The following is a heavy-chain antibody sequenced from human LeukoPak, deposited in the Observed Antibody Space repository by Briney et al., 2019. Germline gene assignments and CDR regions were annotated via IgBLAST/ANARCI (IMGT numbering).Heavy chain of an antibody. V-gene: IGHV3-7*02. D-gene: IGHD2-2*03. CDR2: IHEDGSDK. J-gene: IGHJ2*01. Sequence: PGGSLRLSCAASGFILSSHWMNWVRQAPGKGLEWVANIHEDGSDKYYVDSVKGRFTISRDNAKNTLYLEMNSLRAEDTAVYYCASGFWYFDLWGRGTLVTVSS. CDR1: GFILSSHW. CDR3: ASGFWYFDL.